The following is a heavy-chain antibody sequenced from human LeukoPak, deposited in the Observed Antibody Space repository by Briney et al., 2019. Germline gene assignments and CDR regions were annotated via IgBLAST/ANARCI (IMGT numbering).Heavy chain of an antibody. Sequence: SETLSLTCAVYGGSFSGYYWSWIRQPPGKGLEWMGEVNHSGSTNYNPSLKSRVTISVDTSKNQFSLKLSSVTAADTAVYYCARTYYYDSSGYYYGRGPFDYWGQGTLVTVSS. CDR2: VNHSGST. CDR1: GGSFSGYY. J-gene: IGHJ4*02. V-gene: IGHV4-34*01. CDR3: ARTYYYDSSGYYYGRGPFDY. D-gene: IGHD3-22*01.